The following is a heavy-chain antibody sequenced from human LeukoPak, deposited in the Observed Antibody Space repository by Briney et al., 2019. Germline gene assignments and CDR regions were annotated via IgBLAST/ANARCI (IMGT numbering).Heavy chain of an antibody. V-gene: IGHV4-34*01. J-gene: IGHJ5*02. CDR2: INHSGST. Sequence: SETLSLTCAVYGGSFSGYYWSWIRQPPGKGLEWIGEINHSGSTNYNPSLKSRVTISVDTSKNQFSLKLSSVTAVDTALYYCARESNYHGSGTGWFDPWGQGTLVTVSS. D-gene: IGHD3-10*01. CDR3: ARESNYHGSGTGWFDP. CDR1: GGSFSGYY.